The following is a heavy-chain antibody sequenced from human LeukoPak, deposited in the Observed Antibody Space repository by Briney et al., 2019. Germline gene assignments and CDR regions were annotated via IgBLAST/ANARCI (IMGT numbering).Heavy chain of an antibody. CDR2: IYSGGDT. D-gene: IGHD2-15*01. CDR3: ARDPPAVAINTYG. J-gene: IGHJ4*02. Sequence: GGSLRLSCAASGVTVSNNFMMWVRLAPGKGLEWVSLIYSGGDTHYADSVKGRFTISRDKSKNTLYLQMNDLRPEDTAVYYCARDPPAVAINTYGWGQGTLVTVSS. CDR1: GVTVSNNF. V-gene: IGHV3-66*01.